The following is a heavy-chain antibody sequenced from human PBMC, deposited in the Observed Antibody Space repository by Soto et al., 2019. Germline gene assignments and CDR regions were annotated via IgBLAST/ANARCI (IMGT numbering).Heavy chain of an antibody. Sequence: QVQLVQSGDEVRKPGSSVKVSCMASGYIFVNYGIASVRQAPGQGLEWMGWMSPYSGNTHYASKVQGRLTMTTDTSTSTALMSPRSLTSDDTAVYYCAMVDNYVTPTPQDVWGQGTTVTVSS. CDR3: AMVDNYVTPTPQDV. CDR1: GYIFVNYG. J-gene: IGHJ6*02. D-gene: IGHD3-16*01. V-gene: IGHV1-18*01. CDR2: MSPYSGNT.